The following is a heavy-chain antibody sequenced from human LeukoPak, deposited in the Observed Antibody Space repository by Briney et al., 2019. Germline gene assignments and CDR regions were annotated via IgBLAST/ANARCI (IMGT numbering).Heavy chain of an antibody. CDR2: MNPNSGNT. Sequence: GASVKVSCKASGYTFTSYDINWVRQATGQGLEWMGWMNPNSGNTGYAQKFQGRVTMTRNTSISTAYMELSSLRSEDTAVYYCARVPPVRYDSSGYGAGEYWGQGTLSPSPQ. CDR1: GYTFTSYD. V-gene: IGHV1-8*01. CDR3: ARVPPVRYDSSGYGAGEY. J-gene: IGHJ4*02. D-gene: IGHD3-22*01.